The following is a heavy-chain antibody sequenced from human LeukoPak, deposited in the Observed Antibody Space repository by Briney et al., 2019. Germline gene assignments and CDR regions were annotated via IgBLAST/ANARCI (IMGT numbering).Heavy chain of an antibody. CDR2: IYYSGST. V-gene: IGHV4-39*07. Sequence: PSETLSLTCTVSGGSISSSSYYWGWIRQPPGKGLEWIGSIYYSGSTYYNPSLKSRVTISVDTSKNQFSLKLSSVTAADTAVYYCARSHPREMATTFDYWGQGTLLTVSS. CDR1: GGSISSSSYY. CDR3: ARSHPREMATTFDY. J-gene: IGHJ4*02. D-gene: IGHD5-24*01.